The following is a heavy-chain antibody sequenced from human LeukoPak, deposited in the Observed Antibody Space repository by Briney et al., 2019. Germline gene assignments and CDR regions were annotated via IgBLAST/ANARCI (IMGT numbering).Heavy chain of an antibody. Sequence: AGGSLRLSCTASGFAVSSSYMAWVRQAPGKGLEWLSLIYSDGNTYSADSLKGRFTISRDNSKNTLYLQMNSLTAEDTAVYYCARMDGDPHYYGMDVWGQGTTVTVS. CDR1: GFAVSSSY. CDR2: IYSDGNT. D-gene: IGHD7-27*01. J-gene: IGHJ6*02. CDR3: ARMDGDPHYYGMDV. V-gene: IGHV3-66*01.